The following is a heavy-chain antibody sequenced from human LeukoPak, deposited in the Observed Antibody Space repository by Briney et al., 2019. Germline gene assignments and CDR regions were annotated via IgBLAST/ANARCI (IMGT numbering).Heavy chain of an antibody. CDR3: ARDHYGSGTFWFDP. J-gene: IGHJ5*02. CDR1: GFSFNTYW. Sequence: GGSLRLSCAASGFSFNTYWMHWVRQAPGKGLVWVSRTNNDGSSTTYADSVKGRFTISRDNAKNTLNLQMHSLRVEDTAVYYCARDHYGSGTFWFDPWGQRTLVTVSS. V-gene: IGHV3-74*03. D-gene: IGHD3-10*01. CDR2: TNNDGSST.